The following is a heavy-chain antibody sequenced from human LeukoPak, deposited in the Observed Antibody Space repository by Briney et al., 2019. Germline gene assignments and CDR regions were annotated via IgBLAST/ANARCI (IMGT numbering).Heavy chain of an antibody. CDR2: IYSGGRT. V-gene: IGHV3-53*01. CDR1: GFIVSGNC. CDR3: ARGLGRELDGAFDI. D-gene: IGHD3-10*01. Sequence: GGSLRLSCAASGFIVSGNCMSWVRQAPGKGLEWVSVIYSGGRTYYADSVKGRFTISRDNSRNTLYLQMNSLRAEDTAVYYCARGLGRELDGAFDIWGQGTMVTVSS. J-gene: IGHJ3*02.